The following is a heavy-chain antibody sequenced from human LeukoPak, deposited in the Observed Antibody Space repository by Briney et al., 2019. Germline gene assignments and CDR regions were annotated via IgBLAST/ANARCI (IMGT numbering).Heavy chain of an antibody. V-gene: IGHV4-39*01. D-gene: IGHD5-18*01. CDR3: VSPRGFSYGYFDY. CDR2: IYYSKNT. Sequence: SETLSLTCTVSGGSIGSSSAYWGWIRQPPGKGLEWIGSIYYSKNTYYNPSLKSRVTISADTSKNQFSLTLGSVSATDTAVYYCVSPRGFSYGYFDYWGQGTLVTVSS. J-gene: IGHJ4*02. CDR1: GGSIGSSSAY.